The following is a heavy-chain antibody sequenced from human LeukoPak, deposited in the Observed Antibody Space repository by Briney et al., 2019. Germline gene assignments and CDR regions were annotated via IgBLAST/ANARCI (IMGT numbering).Heavy chain of an antibody. Sequence: KASETLSLTCTVSGGSISSSSYYWGWIRQPPGKGLEWIGSIYYSGSTYYNPSLKSRVTISVDTSKNQFSLKLSSVTAADTAVYYCARQFGGWYNWGQGTLVTVSS. CDR2: IYYSGST. CDR3: ARQFGGWYN. CDR1: GGSISSSSYY. D-gene: IGHD6-19*01. V-gene: IGHV4-39*01. J-gene: IGHJ4*02.